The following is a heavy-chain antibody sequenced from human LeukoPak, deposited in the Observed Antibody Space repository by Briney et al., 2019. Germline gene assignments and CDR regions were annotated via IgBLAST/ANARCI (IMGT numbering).Heavy chain of an antibody. CDR2: ISGFRGNT. J-gene: IGHJ3*02. Sequence: ASVKVSCKASGYTFSSYGLSWVRQALGQGLEWMGWISGFRGNTSYAQKFRGRVTMTTDTSTTTAYMELRSLNSDDTAVYYCARDFFSYDGTENNYEDTFDIWGQGTMVTVSS. CDR1: GYTFSSYG. CDR3: ARDFFSYDGTENNYEDTFDI. D-gene: IGHD3-22*01. V-gene: IGHV1-18*01.